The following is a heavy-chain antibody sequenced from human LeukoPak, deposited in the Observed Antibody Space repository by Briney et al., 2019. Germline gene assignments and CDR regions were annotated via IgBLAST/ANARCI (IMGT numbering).Heavy chain of an antibody. CDR2: IKTDGSST. Sequence: GGSLRLSCAASGFTFSSYWMHWVRQAPGKGLVWVSHIKTDGSSTNYAESVKGRFTISRDNAKNTLYLQMNSLRAEDTAVYYCAKGSGSYTNSYYFDYWGQGTLVTVSS. D-gene: IGHD1-26*01. CDR3: AKGSGSYTNSYYFDY. J-gene: IGHJ4*02. CDR1: GFTFSSYW. V-gene: IGHV3-74*01.